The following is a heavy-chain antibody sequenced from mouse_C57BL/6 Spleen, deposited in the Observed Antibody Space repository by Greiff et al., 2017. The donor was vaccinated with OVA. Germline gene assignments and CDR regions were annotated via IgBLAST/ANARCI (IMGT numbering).Heavy chain of an antibody. V-gene: IGHV1-55*01. CDR2: IYPGSGST. CDR1: GYTFTSYW. D-gene: IGHD1-1*01. CDR3: ARDGNYYGSTDWYFDV. Sequence: VQLQQSGAELVKPGASVKMSCKASGYTFTSYWITWVKQRPGQGLEWIGDIYPGSGSTNYNEKFKSKATLTVDTSSSTAYMQLSSLTSEDSAVYYCARDGNYYGSTDWYFDVWGTGTTVTVSS. J-gene: IGHJ1*03.